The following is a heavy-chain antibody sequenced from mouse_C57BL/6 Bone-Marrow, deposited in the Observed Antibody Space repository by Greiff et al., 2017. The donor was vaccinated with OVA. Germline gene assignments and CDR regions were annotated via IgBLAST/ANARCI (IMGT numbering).Heavy chain of an antibody. CDR1: GYSITSDY. J-gene: IGHJ4*01. CDR3: ATYGRGSSYAMDY. Sequence: DVKLVESGPGLAKPSQTLSLTRSVTGYSITSDYWNWIRKFPGNKLEYMGYISYSGSTYYNPSLKSRISITRDTSKNQYYLQLNSVTTEDTATYYCATYGRGSSYAMDYWGQGTSVTVSS. V-gene: IGHV3-8*01. D-gene: IGHD2-1*01. CDR2: ISYSGST.